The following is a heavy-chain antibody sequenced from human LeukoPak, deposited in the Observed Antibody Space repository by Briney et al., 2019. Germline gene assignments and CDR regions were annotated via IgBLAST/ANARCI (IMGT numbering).Heavy chain of an antibody. J-gene: IGHJ3*02. D-gene: IGHD6-13*01. CDR3: VNIAAAVTNAFDI. CDR2: ISGSGGST. V-gene: IGHV3-23*01. Sequence: GGSLRLSCAASGFTFSSYVMNWVRQAPGKGLEWVSAISGSGGSTYYADSVKGRFTISRDNSKNTLYLQMNSLRAEDTAVYYCVNIAAAVTNAFDIWGQGTVVTVSS. CDR1: GFTFSSYV.